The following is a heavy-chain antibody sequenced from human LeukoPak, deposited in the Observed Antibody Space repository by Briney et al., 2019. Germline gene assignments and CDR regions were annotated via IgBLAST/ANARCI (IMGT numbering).Heavy chain of an antibody. CDR1: GFTFSSYA. Sequence: GGSLRLSCAASGFTFSSYAMHWVRQAPGKGLEGVAVISYDGSNKYYADSVKGRFTISRDNSKNTLYLQMNSLRAEDTAVYYCAKDRAWELLGGYYFDYWGQGTLVTVSS. CDR2: ISYDGSNK. D-gene: IGHD1-26*01. J-gene: IGHJ4*02. V-gene: IGHV3-30*04. CDR3: AKDRAWELLGGYYFDY.